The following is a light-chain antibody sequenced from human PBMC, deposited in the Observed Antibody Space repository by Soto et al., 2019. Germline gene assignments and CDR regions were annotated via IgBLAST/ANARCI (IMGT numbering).Light chain of an antibody. Sequence: QSVLTQPASVSGSPGRSITISCTGTSSDVGAYNFVSWHQQHPGKAPKLMIYNVYDRPPGISYRFSGSKSGNTASLTISGLQGEDEADYYCSAYTVSRTYVFGTGTKVTVL. CDR3: SAYTVSRTYV. J-gene: IGLJ1*01. CDR2: NVY. CDR1: SSDVGAYNF. V-gene: IGLV2-14*03.